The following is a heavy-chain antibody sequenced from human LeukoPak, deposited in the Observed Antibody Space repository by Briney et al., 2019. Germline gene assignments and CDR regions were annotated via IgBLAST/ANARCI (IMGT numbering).Heavy chain of an antibody. Sequence: GGSLRLSCAASGFTVSSSYMYWVRQAPGKGLEWVANIKQDGSKKSYADSVKGRFTISRDNAKNSLYLQMNSLRAEDTAIYYCTRVGYIDEGIDYWGQGTLVTVSS. D-gene: IGHD5-24*01. V-gene: IGHV3-7*04. CDR2: IKQDGSKK. CDR1: GFTVSSSY. J-gene: IGHJ4*02. CDR3: TRVGYIDEGIDY.